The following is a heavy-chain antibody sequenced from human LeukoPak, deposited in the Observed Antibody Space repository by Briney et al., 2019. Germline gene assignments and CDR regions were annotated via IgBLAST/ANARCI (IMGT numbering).Heavy chain of an antibody. V-gene: IGHV3-21*01. Sequence: GGSLRLSCAASGFTFSSYSMNWVRQAPGKGLEWVSSISSSSSYIYYADSVKGRFTISRDNAKNSLYLQMNSLRAEDTAVYYCARDSYRGDYLFDYWGQGTLVTVSS. D-gene: IGHD4-17*01. CDR1: GFTFSSYS. J-gene: IGHJ4*02. CDR2: ISSSSSYI. CDR3: ARDSYRGDYLFDY.